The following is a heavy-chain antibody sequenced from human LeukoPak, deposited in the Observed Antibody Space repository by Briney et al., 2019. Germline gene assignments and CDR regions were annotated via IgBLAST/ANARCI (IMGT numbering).Heavy chain of an antibody. CDR2: MNPNSGNT. CDR3: ARALGAVAGPEDAFDI. Sequence: ASVNVSCKSSVYTFNIYDINWVRQAPGQGLEWLGWMNPNSGNTGYAQQFQGRITITRQTSISTAYMELSRLTSEDTAVYYCARALGAVAGPEDAFDIWGQGTMVTVSS. CDR1: VYTFNIYD. V-gene: IGHV1-8*03. J-gene: IGHJ3*02. D-gene: IGHD6-19*01.